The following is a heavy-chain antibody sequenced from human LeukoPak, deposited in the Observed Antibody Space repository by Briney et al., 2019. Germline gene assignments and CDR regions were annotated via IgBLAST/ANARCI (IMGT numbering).Heavy chain of an antibody. D-gene: IGHD1-14*01. J-gene: IGHJ4*02. CDR2: IYSGGGT. CDR1: GITVGNNY. V-gene: IGHV3-53*01. CDR3: TRNRPETPLGY. Sequence: QPGGSLRLSCAASGITVGNNYFSWVREAPGEGLEWVALIYSGGGTVYADSVKGRFTISRDSSKNTLFLQMNSLKPEDTAMYHCTRNRPETPLGYWGQGTLVTVSS.